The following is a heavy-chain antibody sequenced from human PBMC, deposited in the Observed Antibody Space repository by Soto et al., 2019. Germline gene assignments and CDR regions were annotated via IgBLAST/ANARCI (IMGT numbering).Heavy chain of an antibody. CDR1: GYTFTGYY. V-gene: IGHV1-2*02. D-gene: IGHD5-18*01. Sequence: ASVKVSCKASGYTFTGYYIHWVRRAPGEGLEWMGWIDPNSGATNHAQKFQGRVTMTRDTSISTAYMEVSGLRSDDTAVYYCASSHLRNTPMAAFDYWGQGTLVTVSS. CDR3: ASSHLRNTPMAAFDY. CDR2: IDPNSGAT. J-gene: IGHJ4*02.